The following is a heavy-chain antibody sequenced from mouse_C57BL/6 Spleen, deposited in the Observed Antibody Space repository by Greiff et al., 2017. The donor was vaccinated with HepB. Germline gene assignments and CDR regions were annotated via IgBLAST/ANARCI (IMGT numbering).Heavy chain of an antibody. D-gene: IGHD2-2*01. Sequence: EVQGVESGGGLVKPGGSLKLSCAASGFTFSSYAMSWVRQTPEKRLEWVATISDGGSYTYYPDNVKGRFTISRDNAKNNLYLQMSHLKSEDTAMYYCARDGRLRRFDYWGQGTTLTVSS. CDR1: GFTFSSYA. CDR2: ISDGGSYT. CDR3: ARDGRLRRFDY. V-gene: IGHV5-4*01. J-gene: IGHJ2*01.